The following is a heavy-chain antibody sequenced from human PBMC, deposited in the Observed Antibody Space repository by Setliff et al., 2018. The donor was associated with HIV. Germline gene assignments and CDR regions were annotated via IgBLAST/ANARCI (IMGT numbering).Heavy chain of an antibody. Sequence: GGSLRLSCVASGFTFSNAKMSWVRQAPGKGLEWVGIIRGKTDGVTKDYASPVKGRLTISRDDSKNTLYLQMNSLKTEDTAVYYCNTVDDPILTGRWGQGTLVTVSS. D-gene: IGHD3-9*01. CDR1: GFTFSNAK. CDR2: IRGKTDGVTK. J-gene: IGHJ4*02. CDR3: NTVDDPILTGR. V-gene: IGHV3-15*01.